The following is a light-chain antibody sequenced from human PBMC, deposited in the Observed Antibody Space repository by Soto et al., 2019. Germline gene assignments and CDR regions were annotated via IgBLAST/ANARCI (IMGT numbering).Light chain of an antibody. V-gene: IGLV3-1*01. J-gene: IGLJ2*01. Sequence: SYELTRPPSVSVSPGQTASITCSGDKLGDKYACWYQQKPGQSPVLVIYQDSKRPSGIPERFSGSNSGNTATLTISGTQAMDEADYYCQAWDSSTGVVFGGGTKLTVL. CDR1: KLGDKY. CDR2: QDS. CDR3: QAWDSSTGVV.